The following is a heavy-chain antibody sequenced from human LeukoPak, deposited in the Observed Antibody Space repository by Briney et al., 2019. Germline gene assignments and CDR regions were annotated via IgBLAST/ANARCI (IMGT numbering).Heavy chain of an antibody. J-gene: IGHJ5*02. V-gene: IGHV4-31*03. CDR1: GGSISSGGYY. CDR2: IYYSGST. D-gene: IGHD1-7*01. Sequence: SETLSLTCTVSGGSISSGGYYWSWIRQHPGKGLEWIGYIYYSGSTYYNPSLKSRVTISVDTSKNQFSLKLSSVTAADTAVYYCAKTGTTGYNWFDPWGQGTLVTVSS. CDR3: AKTGTTGYNWFDP.